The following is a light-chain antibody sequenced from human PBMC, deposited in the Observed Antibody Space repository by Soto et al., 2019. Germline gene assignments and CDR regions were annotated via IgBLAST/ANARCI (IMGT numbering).Light chain of an antibody. CDR2: WAS. V-gene: IGKV4-1*01. J-gene: IGKJ2*01. CDR3: QQYYRTPPT. CDR1: QSVLDISNNKNY. Sequence: DIVMTQSPDSLAVSLGERATINCKSSQSVLDISNNKNYLAWYQQKPRQPPKLLIYWASARESGFPDRFSGSGSGTDFTLTISSLQAEDVAVYYCQQYYRTPPTFGQGTKLEIK.